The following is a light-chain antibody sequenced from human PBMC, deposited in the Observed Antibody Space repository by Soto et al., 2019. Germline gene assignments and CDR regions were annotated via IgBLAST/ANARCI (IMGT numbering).Light chain of an antibody. CDR1: QSIGDW. Sequence: DIQMTQSPSTLSASVGDRVHITCRASQSIGDWLAWYQQKPGKAPKVLIYQASSLKSGVPSRFSGSGSGTEFTLTISSLQPDDFATYYCQQYNTYSTCGQGTKVEI. CDR2: QAS. CDR3: QQYNTYST. V-gene: IGKV1-5*03. J-gene: IGKJ1*01.